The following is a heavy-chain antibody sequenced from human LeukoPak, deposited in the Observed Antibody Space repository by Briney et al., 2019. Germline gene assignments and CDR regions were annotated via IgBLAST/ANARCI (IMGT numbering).Heavy chain of an antibody. Sequence: PGGSLRLSCAASGFTFSSSGMHWVRQAPGKGLEWVAVIWYDGSNKYYADSVKGRFTISRDNSKNTLYLQMNSLRGDDTAVYYCAREDYGDYADAFDISGEGTIGTASS. J-gene: IGHJ3*02. CDR1: GFTFSSSG. D-gene: IGHD4-17*01. CDR2: IWYDGSNK. V-gene: IGHV3-33*01. CDR3: AREDYGDYADAFDI.